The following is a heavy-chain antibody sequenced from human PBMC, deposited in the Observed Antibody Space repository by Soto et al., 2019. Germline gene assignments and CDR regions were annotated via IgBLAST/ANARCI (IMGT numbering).Heavy chain of an antibody. Sequence: SETLSLTCTVSGGSISSYYWSWIRQPPGKGLEWIGYIYYSGSTNYNPSLKSRVTISVDTSKNQFFLKLSTVTAADTDVHYCARLSVENSPPNKYQLPTLTNYYYYYYMDVWGKGTTVTVSS. V-gene: IGHV4-59*08. CDR3: ARLSVENSPPNKYQLPTLTNYYYYYYMDV. D-gene: IGHD2-2*01. J-gene: IGHJ6*03. CDR2: IYYSGST. CDR1: GGSISSYY.